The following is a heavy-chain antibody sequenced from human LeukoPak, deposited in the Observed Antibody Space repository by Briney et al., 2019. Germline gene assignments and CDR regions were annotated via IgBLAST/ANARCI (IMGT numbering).Heavy chain of an antibody. CDR1: GFTVSTNY. D-gene: IGHD5-18*01. CDR3: ARCSLQQLWSYWYFDL. Sequence: PGGSLRLSCAASGFTVSTNYMSWVRQAPGKGLEWVANIKQDRSEKYYVDSVKGRFTISRDNAKNSLYLQMNSLRAEDTAVYYCARCSLQQLWSYWYFDLWGRGTLVTVSS. J-gene: IGHJ2*01. V-gene: IGHV3-7*01. CDR2: IKQDRSEK.